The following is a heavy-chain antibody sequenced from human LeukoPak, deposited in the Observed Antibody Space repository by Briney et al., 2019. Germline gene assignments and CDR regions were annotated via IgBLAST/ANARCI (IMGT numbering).Heavy chain of an antibody. V-gene: IGHV5-51*01. CDR2: IYPGDSDT. J-gene: IGHJ4*02. Sequence: GESLTISCKGSGYSFTSYWIGWVRQMPGKGLEWMGIIYPGDSDTRYSPSFQGQVTISADKSISTAYLQWSSLKASDTAMYYCARPDYYYDSSGKLPPDYWGQGTLVTVSS. CDR3: ARPDYYYDSSGKLPPDY. D-gene: IGHD3-22*01. CDR1: GYSFTSYW.